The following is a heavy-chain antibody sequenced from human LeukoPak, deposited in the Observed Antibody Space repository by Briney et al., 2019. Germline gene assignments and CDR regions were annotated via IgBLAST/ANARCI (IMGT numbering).Heavy chain of an antibody. D-gene: IGHD3-10*01. V-gene: IGHV3-11*01. J-gene: IGHJ4*02. CDR3: ARFYYGSGRPTQLDY. Sequence: GSLRLSCAASGFIFNDYYMSWIRQAPGKGLEWISYISSSGAAKSYADSVKGRFTISRDNAEKSLYLLMNSLRAEDTAVYYCARFYYGSGRPTQLDYWGQGTLVTVSS. CDR2: ISSSGAAK. CDR1: GFIFNDYY.